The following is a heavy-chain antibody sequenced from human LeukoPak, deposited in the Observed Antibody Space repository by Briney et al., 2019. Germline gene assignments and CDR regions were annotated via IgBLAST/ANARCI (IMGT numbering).Heavy chain of an antibody. V-gene: IGHV3-64*01. Sequence: GGSLRLSCAASGFTFSSYAMHWVRQAPGKGLEYVSAISSNGGSTYYANSVKGRFTISRDNSKNTLYLQMGSLRAEDMAVYYCARVKWLRSGLDYWGQGTLVTVSS. J-gene: IGHJ4*02. CDR3: ARVKWLRSGLDY. D-gene: IGHD5-12*01. CDR1: GFTFSSYA. CDR2: ISSNGGST.